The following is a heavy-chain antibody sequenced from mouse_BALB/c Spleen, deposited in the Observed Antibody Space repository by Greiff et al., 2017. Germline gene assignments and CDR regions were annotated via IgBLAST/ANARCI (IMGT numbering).Heavy chain of an antibody. J-gene: IGHJ4*01. V-gene: IGHV1-5*01. CDR2: IYPGNSDT. Sequence: VQLKESGTVLARPGASVKMSCKASGYSFTSYWMHWVKQRPGQGLEWIGAIYPGNSDTSYNQKFKGKAKLTAVTSASTAYMELSSLTNEDSAVYYCTKPAFWDYAMDYWGQGTSVTVSS. D-gene: IGHD4-1*01. CDR3: TKPAFWDYAMDY. CDR1: GYSFTSYW.